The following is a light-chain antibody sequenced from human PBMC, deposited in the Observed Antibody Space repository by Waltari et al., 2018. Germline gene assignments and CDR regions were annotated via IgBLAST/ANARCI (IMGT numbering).Light chain of an antibody. Sequence: EIVMTQSPVTMSVSPGEGVTLSCTASEGVGTDVAWYRQKPGQPPRLLIYYASARATGVPARISGSGSRTDFTLTISSLEPEDFAFYYCQQSRQWPRRTFGQGTKLEI. V-gene: IGKV3-15*01. J-gene: IGKJ2*01. CDR2: YAS. CDR3: QQSRQWPRRT. CDR1: EGVGTD.